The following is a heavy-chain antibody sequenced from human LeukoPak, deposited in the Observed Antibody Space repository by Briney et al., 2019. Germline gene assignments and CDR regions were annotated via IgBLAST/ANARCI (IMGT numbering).Heavy chain of an antibody. D-gene: IGHD3-10*01. J-gene: IGHJ3*02. CDR3: VRLDGSGSSHAFDI. Sequence: SETLSLTCTVSGGSISSSSYSWGWIRQPPGKGLEWIGSIYYSGSTYYNPSLKSRVTISVDTSQNQFSLKLSSVTAADTAVYYCVRLDGSGSSHAFDIWGQGTMVTVSS. CDR2: IYYSGST. CDR1: GGSISSSSYS. V-gene: IGHV4-39*01.